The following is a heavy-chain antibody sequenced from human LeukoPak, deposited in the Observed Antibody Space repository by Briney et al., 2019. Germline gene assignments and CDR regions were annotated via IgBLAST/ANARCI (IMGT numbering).Heavy chain of an antibody. V-gene: IGHV4-59*01. D-gene: IGHD6-13*01. CDR3: ARDTHPAAGIFDY. Sequence: PSETLSLTCTVSGGSISSDYWSWIRQPPGKGLEWVGYISYSGSTNYNPSLKSRVTISVDTSKNQFSLKLSSVTAADTAVYYCARDTHPAAGIFDYWGQGTLVTVSS. J-gene: IGHJ4*02. CDR2: ISYSGST. CDR1: GGSISSDY.